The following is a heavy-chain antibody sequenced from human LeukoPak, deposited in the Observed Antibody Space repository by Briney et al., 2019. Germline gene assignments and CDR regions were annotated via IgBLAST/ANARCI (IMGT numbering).Heavy chain of an antibody. CDR3: ARDSRYCSSTSCYAWRAFDI. D-gene: IGHD2-2*01. CDR2: IIPIFGTA. J-gene: IGHJ3*02. Sequence: ASAEVSCKASGGTFSSYAISWVRQAPGQGLEWMGGIIPIFGTANYAQKFQGRVTITADESTSTAYMELSSLRSEDTAVYYCARDSRYCSSTSCYAWRAFDIWGQGTMVTVSS. CDR1: GGTFSSYA. V-gene: IGHV1-69*01.